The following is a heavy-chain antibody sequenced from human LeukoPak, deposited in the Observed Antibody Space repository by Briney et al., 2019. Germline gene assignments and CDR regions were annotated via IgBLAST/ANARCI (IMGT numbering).Heavy chain of an antibody. V-gene: IGHV3-23*01. D-gene: IGHD3-10*01. CDR2: ISGSGGST. J-gene: IGHJ4*02. CDR1: GFTLSSNS. Sequence: GGSLRLSCTVSGFTLSSNSMSWVRQAPGKGLEWVSAISGSGGSTYYADSVKGRFTISRDNSKNTLYLQMNSLRAEDTAVYYCAKDRVGWGSGNKPMGYWGQGTLVTVSS. CDR3: AKDRVGWGSGNKPMGY.